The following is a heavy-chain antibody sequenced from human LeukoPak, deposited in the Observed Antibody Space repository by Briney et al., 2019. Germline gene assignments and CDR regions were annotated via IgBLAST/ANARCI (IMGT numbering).Heavy chain of an antibody. V-gene: IGHV4-39*07. Sequence: GSLRLSCAASGFTFSSYSMNWVRQAPGKGLEWIGSIYYSGSTYYNPSLKSRVTISVDTSKNQFSLKLSSVTAADTAVYYCARDGSASTEYWGQGTLVTVSS. J-gene: IGHJ4*02. CDR1: GFTFSSYS. CDR3: ARDGSASTEY. CDR2: IYYSGST.